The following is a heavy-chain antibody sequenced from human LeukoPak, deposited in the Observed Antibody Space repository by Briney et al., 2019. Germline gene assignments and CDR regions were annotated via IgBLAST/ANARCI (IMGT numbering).Heavy chain of an antibody. J-gene: IGHJ4*02. CDR1: GGSISSYY. Sequence: SETLSLTCTVSGGSISSYYWSWIRQPRGKGLEWIGYIYYSGSTNYNPSLKSRVTISVDTSKNQFSLKLSSVTAADTAVYYCARGRASSWTYYFDYWGQGTLVTVSS. CDR2: IYYSGST. V-gene: IGHV4-59*01. D-gene: IGHD6-13*01. CDR3: ARGRASSWTYYFDY.